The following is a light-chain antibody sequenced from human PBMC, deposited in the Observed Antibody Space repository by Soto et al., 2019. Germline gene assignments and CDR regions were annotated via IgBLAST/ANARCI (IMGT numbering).Light chain of an antibody. Sequence: EIVMTQSPAALAVSPGERVTLSCRASQSVSNNLVWYQQKPGQAPRLLVYGSSIRATGIPARFSGSGSGTEFTLTISSLQSEDFAVYYCQQRNNWPPITFGQGTRREIK. CDR3: QQRNNWPPIT. CDR1: QSVSNN. V-gene: IGKV3-15*01. CDR2: GSS. J-gene: IGKJ5*01.